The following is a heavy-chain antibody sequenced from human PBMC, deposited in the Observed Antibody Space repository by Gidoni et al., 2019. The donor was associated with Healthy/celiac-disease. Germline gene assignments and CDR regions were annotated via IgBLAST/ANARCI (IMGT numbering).Heavy chain of an antibody. V-gene: IGHV3-21*01. CDR3: ARGTWELLQSEDYFDY. CDR2: ISSSSSYI. D-gene: IGHD1-26*01. Sequence: EVQLVASGGGLVKPGGSLRLSCAASGFTFSSYRMNWVRRAPGKGREWVSSISSSSSYIYYADSVKGRFTISRDNAKNSLYLQMNSLRAEDTAVYYCARGTWELLQSEDYFDYWGQGTLVTVSS. CDR1: GFTFSSYR. J-gene: IGHJ4*02.